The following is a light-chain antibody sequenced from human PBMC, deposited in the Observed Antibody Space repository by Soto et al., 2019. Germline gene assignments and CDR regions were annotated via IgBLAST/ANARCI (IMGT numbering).Light chain of an antibody. CDR3: SSMTRSSPND. Sequence: QSALTQPASVSGSPGQSITISCTGTSSDVGGYNYVSWYQQHPGKAPKLMIYDVSNRPSGVSNRFSGSKSGNTASLTISGLPVEDEADYYCSSMTRSSPNDFRTGTTAPVL. CDR2: DVS. J-gene: IGLJ1*01. V-gene: IGLV2-14*01. CDR1: SSDVGGYNY.